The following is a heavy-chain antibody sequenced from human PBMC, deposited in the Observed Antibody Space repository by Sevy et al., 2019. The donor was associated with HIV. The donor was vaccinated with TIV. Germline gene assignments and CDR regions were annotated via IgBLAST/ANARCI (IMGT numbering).Heavy chain of an antibody. CDR3: ARGSGSGSYKFTTRYYGMDV. D-gene: IGHD3-10*01. V-gene: IGHV4-59*01. CDR2: IYYSGST. CDR1: GGSISSYY. J-gene: IGHJ6*02. Sequence: SETLSLTCTVSGGSISSYYWSWIRQPPGKGLGWIGYIYYSGSTNYNPSLKSRVTISVDTSKNQFSLKLSSVTAADTAVYYCARGSGSGSYKFTTRYYGMDVWGQGTTVTVSS.